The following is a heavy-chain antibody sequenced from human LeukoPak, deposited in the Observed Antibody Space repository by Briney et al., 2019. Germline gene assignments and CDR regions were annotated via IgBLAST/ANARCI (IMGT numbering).Heavy chain of an antibody. CDR2: IRYDGSNK. Sequence: GGSLRLSCAASGFTFSSYGMHWVRQAPGKGLEWVAFIRYDGSNKYYADSVKGRFTISRDNSETTLFLQMNSLRSDDTSVYFCAKYAYNWNAPDGFDMWGQGTMVIVSS. CDR3: AKYAYNWNAPDGFDM. V-gene: IGHV3-30*02. CDR1: GFTFSSYG. J-gene: IGHJ3*02. D-gene: IGHD1-1*01.